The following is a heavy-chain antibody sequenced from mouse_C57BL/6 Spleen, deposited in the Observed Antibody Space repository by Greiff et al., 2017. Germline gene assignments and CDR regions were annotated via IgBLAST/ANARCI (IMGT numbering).Heavy chain of an antibody. CDR1: GYSITSGYY. Sequence: VQLKESGPGLVKPSQSLSLTCSVTGYSITSGYYWNWIRQLPGNNLEWMGYISYDGSNNYNPSLKNRISITRDTSKNQFFLKLNSVTTEDTATYYCARGYYGSSYVWYFDVWGTGTTVTVSS. CDR2: ISYDGSN. CDR3: ARGYYGSSYVWYFDV. V-gene: IGHV3-6*01. D-gene: IGHD1-1*01. J-gene: IGHJ1*03.